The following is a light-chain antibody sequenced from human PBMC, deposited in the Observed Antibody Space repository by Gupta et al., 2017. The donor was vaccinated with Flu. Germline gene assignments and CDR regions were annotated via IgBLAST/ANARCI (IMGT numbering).Light chain of an antibody. CDR1: QSISSY. V-gene: IGKV1-39*01. Sequence: DIEMTQSPSSLSASVGDRVTITCRASQSISSYLNWYQQKQGKAPKLMFYAASSVQSGVASRFSSSGAGTDSTIIIRRLQQEDFVNYYCHHSYSTPFTFGRGTKVDIK. CDR2: AAS. CDR3: HHSYSTPFT. J-gene: IGKJ3*01.